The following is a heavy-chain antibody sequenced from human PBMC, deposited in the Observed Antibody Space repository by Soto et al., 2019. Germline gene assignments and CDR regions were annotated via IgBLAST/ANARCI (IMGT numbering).Heavy chain of an antibody. Sequence: PSETLSLTCTVSGDSISSSSYYWSWIRQHPGKGLEWIGYIHYSGNTRYNPSLKSRLTISVDTSKNQFSLMLSSLTAADTAVYFCARARVPYSSTWYRYDYYGMDIWGQGTTGTVS. CDR3: ARARVPYSSTWYRYDYYGMDI. V-gene: IGHV4-31*03. J-gene: IGHJ6*02. D-gene: IGHD6-13*01. CDR2: IHYSGNT. CDR1: GDSISSSSYY.